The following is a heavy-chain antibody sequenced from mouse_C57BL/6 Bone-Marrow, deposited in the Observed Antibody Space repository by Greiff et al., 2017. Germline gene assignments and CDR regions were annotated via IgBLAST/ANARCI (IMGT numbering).Heavy chain of an antibody. V-gene: IGHV7-3*01. CDR3: ARSYSPFDD. J-gene: IGHJ2*01. Sequence: EVHLVESGGGLVQPGGSLSLSCAASGFTFTDYYMSWVRQPPGKALEWLGFIRNKANGYTTEYSASVKGRFTISRDNSQSILYLQMNALRAEDSATYYCARSYSPFDDWGQGTTLTVSS. CDR2: IRNKANGYTT. D-gene: IGHD2-10*01. CDR1: GFTFTDYY.